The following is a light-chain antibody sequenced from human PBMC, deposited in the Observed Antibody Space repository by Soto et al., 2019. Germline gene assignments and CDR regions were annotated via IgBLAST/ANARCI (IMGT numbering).Light chain of an antibody. CDR2: GAS. J-gene: IGKJ1*01. Sequence: IVVTQSPGTLSLSPGERVTLSCRASQSVSSSYLAWYQQKPGQAPRLLIYGASNRATGIPDRFSGSGSGTDFTLTISRLEPEDFAVYYCQHYGSSQWTFGQGTKV. V-gene: IGKV3-20*01. CDR3: QHYGSSQWT. CDR1: QSVSSSY.